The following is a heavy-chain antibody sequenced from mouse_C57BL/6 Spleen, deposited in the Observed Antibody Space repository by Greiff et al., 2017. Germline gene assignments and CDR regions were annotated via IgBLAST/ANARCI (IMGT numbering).Heavy chain of an antibody. Sequence: VQLQQSGAELVRPGASVKLSCTASGFNIKDDYMHWVKQRPEQGLEWIGWIDPENGDTEYASKFQGKATIPADTSSNTAYLQLSSLTSEDTAVYYCTTCPDYYGSLDYWGQGTTLTVSS. V-gene: IGHV14-4*01. CDR3: TTCPDYYGSLDY. CDR2: IDPENGDT. D-gene: IGHD1-1*01. CDR1: GFNIKDDY. J-gene: IGHJ2*01.